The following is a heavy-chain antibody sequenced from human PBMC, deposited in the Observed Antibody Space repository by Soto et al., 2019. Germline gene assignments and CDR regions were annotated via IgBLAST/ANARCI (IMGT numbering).Heavy chain of an antibody. Sequence: GGSLRLSCAAFGFSFSSYRMHWVRQAPGKGLEWVSSISSDGIHVYYADSVEDRFTISRDNAKNTLYVQMNSLRPEDTAVYYCAKSNYYGLWNSYRGGLDIGPPGQGILVTVST. V-gene: IGHV3-21*01. D-gene: IGHD3-10*01. CDR2: ISSDGIHV. CDR3: AKSNYYGLWNSYRGGLDIGP. J-gene: IGHJ5*02. CDR1: GFSFSSYR.